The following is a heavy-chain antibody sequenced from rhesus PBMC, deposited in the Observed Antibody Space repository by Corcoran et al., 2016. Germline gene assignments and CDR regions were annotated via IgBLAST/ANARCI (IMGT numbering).Heavy chain of an antibody. D-gene: IGHD5-42*01. V-gene: IGHV4-160*01. CDR2: IYGSSGSH. Sequence: QVQLQESGPGLVKPSETLSLTCAVSGGSISSNYWSWIRQPPGKGLEWIGYIYGSSGSHYYNPSLKSRVTMSTDTSKNQYSRKLSSVSAADTAVYYCASGIQRVQTGGQGVLVTVSS. CDR1: GGSISSNY. CDR3: ASGIQRVQT. J-gene: IGHJ4*01.